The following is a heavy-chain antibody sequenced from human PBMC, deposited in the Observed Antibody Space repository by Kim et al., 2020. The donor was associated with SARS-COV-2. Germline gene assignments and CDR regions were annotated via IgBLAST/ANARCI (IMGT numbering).Heavy chain of an antibody. V-gene: IGHV4-4*02. CDR3: ARYISSWLRAFDY. CDR1: GGSISSSNW. J-gene: IGHJ4*02. D-gene: IGHD6-13*01. CDR2: IYHSGST. Sequence: SETLSLTCAVSGGSISSSNWWSWVRQPPGKGLEWIGEIYHSGSTNYNPSLKSRVTISVDKSKNQFSLKLSSVTAADTAVYYCARYISSWLRAFDYWGQGTLVTVSS.